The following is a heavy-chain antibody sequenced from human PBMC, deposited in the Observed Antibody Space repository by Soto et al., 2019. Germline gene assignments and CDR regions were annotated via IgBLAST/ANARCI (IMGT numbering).Heavy chain of an antibody. CDR2: ISYDGSNK. V-gene: IGHV3-30*18. J-gene: IGHJ4*02. Sequence: QVQLVESGGGVVQPGRSLRLSCAASGFTFSSYGMHWVRQAPGKGLEWVAVISYDGSNKYYADSVKGRFTISRDNSKNTLYLQMNSLRAEDTAVYYCAKDSVDTAMYPDSWGQGTLVTVSS. CDR3: AKDSVDTAMYPDS. D-gene: IGHD5-18*01. CDR1: GFTFSSYG.